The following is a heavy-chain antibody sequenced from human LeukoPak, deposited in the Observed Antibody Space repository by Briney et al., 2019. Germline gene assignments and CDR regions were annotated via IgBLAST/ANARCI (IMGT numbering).Heavy chain of an antibody. CDR1: GGSITSTNYY. V-gene: IGHV4-61*05. CDR3: ARSKAYSGYFDY. Sequence: PSETLSLTCTVSGGSITSTNYYWGWIRQPPGKGLEWIGYIGYSGSTNYNPSLKSRVTISVDTSKNQFSLKLTSVTAADTAVYYCARSKAYSGYFDYWGQGTLVTVSS. D-gene: IGHD4-11*01. J-gene: IGHJ4*02. CDR2: IGYSGST.